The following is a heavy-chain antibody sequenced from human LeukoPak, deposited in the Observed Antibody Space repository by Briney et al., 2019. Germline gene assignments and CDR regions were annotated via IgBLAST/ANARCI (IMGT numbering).Heavy chain of an antibody. Sequence: PSETLSLTCTVSGGSISSYYWSWIRQPPGKGLEWIGYIYYSGSTNYNPSLKSGVTISVDTSKNQFSLKLSSVTAADTAVYYCARQIQLWGSFDYWGQGTLVTVSS. CDR2: IYYSGST. CDR1: GGSISSYY. CDR3: ARQIQLWGSFDY. V-gene: IGHV4-59*01. D-gene: IGHD5-18*01. J-gene: IGHJ4*02.